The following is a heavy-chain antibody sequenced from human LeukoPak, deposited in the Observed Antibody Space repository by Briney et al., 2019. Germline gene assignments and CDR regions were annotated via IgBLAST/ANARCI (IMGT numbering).Heavy chain of an antibody. CDR1: GFIFSDYF. V-gene: IGHV3-11*04. CDR2: ISSSGSPT. Sequence: NPGGSLRLSCAASGFIFSDYFMTWIRQAPGKGLEWVSYISSSGSPTCYADSVKGRFTISRDNAKNSLYLEMNSLRAEDTAVYYCARSVSSWYINWFSEYFQHWGQGTLVTVSS. J-gene: IGHJ1*01. CDR3: ARSVSSWYINWFSEYFQH. D-gene: IGHD6-13*01.